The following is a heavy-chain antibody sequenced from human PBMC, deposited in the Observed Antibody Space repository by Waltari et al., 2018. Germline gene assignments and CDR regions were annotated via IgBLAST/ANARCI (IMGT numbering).Heavy chain of an antibody. D-gene: IGHD3-22*01. J-gene: IGHJ4*02. CDR2: ISGSGGRT. CDR3: AKGDYYDSSGYLDY. CDR1: GFTFSSYA. Sequence: EVQLLESGGGLVQPGGSLRLSCAASGFTFSSYAMSWVRQAPGKGLEWVSAISGSGGRTYYADSVKGRFTISRDNSKNTLYLQMNSLRAEDTAVYYCAKGDYYDSSGYLDYWGQGTLVIVSS. V-gene: IGHV3-23*01.